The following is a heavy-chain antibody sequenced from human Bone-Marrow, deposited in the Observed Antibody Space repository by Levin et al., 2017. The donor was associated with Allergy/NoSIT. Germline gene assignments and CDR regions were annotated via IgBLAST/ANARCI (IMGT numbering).Heavy chain of an antibody. J-gene: IGHJ6*02. V-gene: IGHV1-69*13. D-gene: IGHD5-24*01. CDR1: GGTFSSYA. CDR3: AQLSERWLRSNYYYGMDV. CDR2: IIPIFGTA. Sequence: PLASVKVSCKASGGTFSSYAISWVRQAPGQGLEWMGGIIPIFGTANYAQKFQGRVTITADESTSTAYMELSSLRSEDTAVYYCAQLSERWLRSNYYYGMDVWGQGTTVTVSS.